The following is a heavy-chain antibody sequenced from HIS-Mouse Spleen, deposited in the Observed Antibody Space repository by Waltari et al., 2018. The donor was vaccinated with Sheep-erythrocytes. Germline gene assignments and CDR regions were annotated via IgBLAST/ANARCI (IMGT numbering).Heavy chain of an antibody. V-gene: IGHV3-9*01. D-gene: IGHD2-2*01. CDR1: GFSFYDYA. Sequence: EVQLVESGGGWVQPGRSLRLSCAASGFSFYDYAMHWVRQAPGKRLECGSGILWNSGSIGYADSGKRAFTISRDNAKNSLYLQMNSLRAEETALYYCEKDRSRNIVVVPAAVGDYWGQGTLVTVSS. CDR3: EKDRSRNIVVVPAAVGDY. J-gene: IGHJ4*02. CDR2: ILWNSGSI.